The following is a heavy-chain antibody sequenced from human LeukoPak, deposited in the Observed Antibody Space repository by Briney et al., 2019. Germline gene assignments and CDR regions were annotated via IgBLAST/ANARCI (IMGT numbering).Heavy chain of an antibody. CDR2: IIPIFGTA. J-gene: IGHJ4*02. V-gene: IGHV1-69*13. D-gene: IGHD6-19*01. CDR3: AKSHSSGWYYYFDY. Sequence: SVKVSCKASGGTFSSYAISWVRQAPGQGLEWMGGIIPIFGTANYAQKFQGRVTITADESTSKAYMELSSLRSEDTAVYYCAKSHSSGWYYYFDYWGQGTLVTVSS. CDR1: GGTFSSYA.